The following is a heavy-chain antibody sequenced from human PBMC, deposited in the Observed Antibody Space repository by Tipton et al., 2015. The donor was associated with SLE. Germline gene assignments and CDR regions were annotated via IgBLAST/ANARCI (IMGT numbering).Heavy chain of an antibody. CDR1: GGSISSGSYY. J-gene: IGHJ4*02. Sequence: TLSLTCTVSGGSISSGSYYWSWIRQPAGKGLEWIGRIYTSGSTNYNPSLKSRVTISVDTSKNQFSLKLSSVTAADTAVYYCARVRIAARTFDYWGQGTLVTVSS. D-gene: IGHD6-6*01. CDR3: ARVRIAARTFDY. V-gene: IGHV4-61*02. CDR2: IYTSGST.